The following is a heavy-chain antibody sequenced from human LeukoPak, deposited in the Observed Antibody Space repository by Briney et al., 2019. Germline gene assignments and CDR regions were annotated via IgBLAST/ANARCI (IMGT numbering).Heavy chain of an antibody. CDR2: IIPVLGIA. V-gene: IGHV1-69*04. D-gene: IGHD6-13*01. CDR1: GYTLSNYY. J-gene: IGHJ5*02. Sequence: SVKVSCKASGYTLSNYYMHWVRQAPGQGLEWMGRIIPVLGIANYAQKFQGRVTITADKSTSTAYMELSSLRSEDTAVYYCARVQQQLVNWFDPWGQGTLVTVSS. CDR3: ARVQQQLVNWFDP.